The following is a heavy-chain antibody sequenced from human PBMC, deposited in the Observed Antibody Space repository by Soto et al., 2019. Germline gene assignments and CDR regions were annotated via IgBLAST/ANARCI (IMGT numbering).Heavy chain of an antibody. CDR3: WRGIAAASRNEFDY. J-gene: IGHJ4*02. D-gene: IGHD6-13*01. CDR1: GGTFSSYA. Sequence: QVQLVQSGAEVKKPGSSVKVSCKASGGTFSSYAISWVRQAPGQGLEWMGGIIPIFGTANYAQKFQGRVTITADQSKSTAYMELSSLGTEDTAVYYCWRGIAAASRNEFDYWGQGTLVTVSS. V-gene: IGHV1-69*01. CDR2: IIPIFGTA.